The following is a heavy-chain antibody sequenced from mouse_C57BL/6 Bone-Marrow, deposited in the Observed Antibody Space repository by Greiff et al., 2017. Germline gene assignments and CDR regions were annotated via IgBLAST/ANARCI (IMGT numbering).Heavy chain of an antibody. J-gene: IGHJ3*01. Sequence: QVQLKQPGAELVMPGASVKLSCKASGYTFTSYWMHWVKQRPGQGLEWIGEIDPSDSYTNYNQKFKGKSTLTVDKSSSTAYMQLSSLTSEDSAVYYCAVYYDYIAYWGQGTLVTVSA. V-gene: IGHV1-69*01. CDR1: GYTFTSYW. CDR2: IDPSDSYT. D-gene: IGHD2-4*01. CDR3: AVYYDYIAY.